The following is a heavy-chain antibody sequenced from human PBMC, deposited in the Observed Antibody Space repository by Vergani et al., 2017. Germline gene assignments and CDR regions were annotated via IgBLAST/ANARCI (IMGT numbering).Heavy chain of an antibody. CDR3: ARHISVVRPSSMTAFDY. V-gene: IGHV4-39*01. D-gene: IGHD2-21*01. Sequence: QMQLQESGPGLVKPSETLSLSCTVSGDSISTSSYAWGWLRHPPGKTLELILAVFYGGRTPYNPSLKRRVTLSLDTSKKQISLHLTSVTAADTAVYYCARHISVVRPSSMTAFDYWGQGTLVTVSS. J-gene: IGHJ4*02. CDR2: VFYGGRT. CDR1: GDSISTSSYA.